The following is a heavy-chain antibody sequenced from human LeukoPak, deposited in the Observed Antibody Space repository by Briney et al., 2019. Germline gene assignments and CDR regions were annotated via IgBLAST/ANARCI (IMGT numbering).Heavy chain of an antibody. CDR1: GFTFSNYW. CDR3: AKGYTPVFDY. D-gene: IGHD5-24*01. J-gene: IGHJ4*02. Sequence: PGGSLRLSCAASGFTFSNYWMTWVRQAPGKGLEWVANIKQDGSEKNYVDSVKGRFTISRDNAKNSLFLQMTSLRAEDTAVYYCAKGYTPVFDYWGQGTLVTVSS. V-gene: IGHV3-7*05. CDR2: IKQDGSEK.